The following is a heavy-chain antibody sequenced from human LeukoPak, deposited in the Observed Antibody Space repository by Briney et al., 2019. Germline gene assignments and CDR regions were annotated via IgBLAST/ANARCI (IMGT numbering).Heavy chain of an antibody. V-gene: IGHV4-34*01. J-gene: IGHJ4*02. CDR2: INHSGST. Sequence: SETLSLTCAVYGGSFRGYYWSWIRQPPGKGLEWIGEINHSGSTNYNPSLKSRVTISVDTSKNQFSLKLSSVTAADTAVYYCARTLGGSGWYGGVDYWGQGTLVTVSS. CDR1: GGSFRGYY. D-gene: IGHD6-19*01. CDR3: ARTLGGSGWYGGVDY.